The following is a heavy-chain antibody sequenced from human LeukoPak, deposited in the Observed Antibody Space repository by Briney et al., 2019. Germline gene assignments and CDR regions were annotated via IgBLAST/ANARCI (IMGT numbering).Heavy chain of an antibody. J-gene: IGHJ5*02. CDR3: AKEDYDGSGYYSEYLNWFDP. CDR1: GFTFSSYA. V-gene: IGHV3-23*01. Sequence: GGSLRLSCAASGFTFSSYAMSWVRQAPGKGLEWVSAISGSGGSTYYADSVKGRFTISRDNSKNTLYLQMNSLRAEDTAVYYCAKEDYDGSGYYSEYLNWFDPWGQGTLVTVSS. CDR2: ISGSGGST. D-gene: IGHD3-22*01.